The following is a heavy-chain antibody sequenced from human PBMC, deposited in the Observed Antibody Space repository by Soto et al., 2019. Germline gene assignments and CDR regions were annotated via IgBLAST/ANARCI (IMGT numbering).Heavy chain of an antibody. Sequence: QVQLVQSGGELKKPGASVKVSCKASGYTFTNYAISWVRQAPGRGLEWMGWVNTYNGNPNYAQIFQGRFTMTTDTSTGTAYMELRSLKSDDSAIYYCARDSQYSTSWQRFDSWGQGTRVTVSS. CDR2: VNTYNGNP. D-gene: IGHD6-13*01. V-gene: IGHV1-18*01. CDR1: GYTFTNYA. J-gene: IGHJ4*02. CDR3: ARDSQYSTSWQRFDS.